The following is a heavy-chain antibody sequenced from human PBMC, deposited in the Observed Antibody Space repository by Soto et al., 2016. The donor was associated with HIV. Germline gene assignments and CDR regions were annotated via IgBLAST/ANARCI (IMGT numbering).Heavy chain of an antibody. CDR3: AKDLRPHLRYYGSGRGGMDV. CDR2: ISGSGGTT. CDR1: GFTFNNYA. J-gene: IGHJ6*02. V-gene: IGHV3-23*01. D-gene: IGHD3-10*01. Sequence: EVQLLESGGGLVQPGGSLRLSCAASGFTFNNYAMTWVRQAPGKGLEWVSGISGSGGTTYYADSVKGRFTISRDNSKNTLSLEMISLRVEDTAVYYCAKDLRPHLRYYGSGRGGMDVWGQGTTVTVSS.